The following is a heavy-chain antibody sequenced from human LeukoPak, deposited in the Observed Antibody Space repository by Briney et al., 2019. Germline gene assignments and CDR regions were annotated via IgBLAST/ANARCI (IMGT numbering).Heavy chain of an antibody. V-gene: IGHV3-23*01. Sequence: PGGSLRLSCAASGFTFSSYAMNWVRQAPGKGLEWVSGISGSGGTTNYADSVKGRFTISRDNSKNTLYLQMNSLRAEDMAVYYCAKGVSSTSCYWFDPWGQGTLVTVSS. D-gene: IGHD2-2*01. CDR2: ISGSGGTT. J-gene: IGHJ5*02. CDR1: GFTFSSYA. CDR3: AKGVSSTSCYWFDP.